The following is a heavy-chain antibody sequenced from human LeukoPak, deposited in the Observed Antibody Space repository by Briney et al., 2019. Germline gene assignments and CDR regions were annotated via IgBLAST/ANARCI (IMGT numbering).Heavy chain of an antibody. Sequence: SETLSLTCIVSGGSIGAYYWSWIRQSPGKGLEWIGYIYVTGSTRYNPYLQSRVTISVDTSRNQFFLKMSSVTAADTAVYYCARHIGGGIEDMDVWGTGTKVTVSS. D-gene: IGHD3-16*02. V-gene: IGHV4-59*08. CDR3: ARHIGGGIEDMDV. J-gene: IGHJ6*03. CDR2: IYVTGST. CDR1: GGSIGAYY.